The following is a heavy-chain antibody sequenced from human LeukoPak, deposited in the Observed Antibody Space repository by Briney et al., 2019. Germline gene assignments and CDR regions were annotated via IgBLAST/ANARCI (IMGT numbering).Heavy chain of an antibody. CDR2: IIPIFGTA. D-gene: IGHD6-19*01. Sequence: SVKVSCKASGGTFSSYAISWVRQAPGQGLEWMGGIIPIFGTANYAQKFQGRVTITADESTSTAYMELSSLRSEDTAVYYCARVGAVAGADYYYYGMDVWGQGTTVTVSS. CDR1: GGTFSSYA. J-gene: IGHJ6*02. CDR3: ARVGAVAGADYYYYGMDV. V-gene: IGHV1-69*13.